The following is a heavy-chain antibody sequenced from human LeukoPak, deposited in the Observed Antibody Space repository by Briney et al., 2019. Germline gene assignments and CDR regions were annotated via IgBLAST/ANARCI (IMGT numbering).Heavy chain of an antibody. CDR1: GGSISSGDYF. V-gene: IGHV4-30-4*01. Sequence: PSETLSLTCTVSGGSISSGDYFWSWIRQPPGKGLEWIGYIYYSGSIYYNPSLKSRVTISVDTSKNQFSLKLSSVTAADTAVYYCARGLYCSSTSCYAVGHTIPYYFDSWGQGTLVTVSS. CDR3: ARGLYCSSTSCYAVGHTIPYYFDS. J-gene: IGHJ4*02. D-gene: IGHD2-2*01. CDR2: IYYSGSI.